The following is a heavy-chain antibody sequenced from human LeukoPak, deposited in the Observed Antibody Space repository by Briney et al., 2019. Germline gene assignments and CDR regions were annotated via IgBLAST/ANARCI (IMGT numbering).Heavy chain of an antibody. J-gene: IGHJ4*02. Sequence: GGSLRLSCAASGFTFSSYSMNWVRQAPGKGLEWVSAISGSGGSTYYADPVKGRFTISRDNSKNTLYLQMNSLRAEDTAVYYCAKDGAALDYWGQGTLVTVSS. CDR2: ISGSGGST. V-gene: IGHV3-23*01. D-gene: IGHD1-26*01. CDR3: AKDGAALDY. CDR1: GFTFSSYS.